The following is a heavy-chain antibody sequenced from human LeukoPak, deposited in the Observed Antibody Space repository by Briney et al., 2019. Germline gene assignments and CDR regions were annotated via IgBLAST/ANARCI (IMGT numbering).Heavy chain of an antibody. CDR2: IYTSGST. D-gene: IGHD3-3*01. CDR1: GGSISSGSYY. CDR3: AREDYDFWSGYYIGFDP. J-gene: IGHJ5*02. Sequence: SQTLSLTCTVSGGSISSGSYYWSWIRQPAGKGLEWIERIYTSGSTNYNPSLKSRVTISVDTSKNQFSLKLSSVTAADTAVYYCAREDYDFWSGYYIGFDPWGQGTLVTVSS. V-gene: IGHV4-61*02.